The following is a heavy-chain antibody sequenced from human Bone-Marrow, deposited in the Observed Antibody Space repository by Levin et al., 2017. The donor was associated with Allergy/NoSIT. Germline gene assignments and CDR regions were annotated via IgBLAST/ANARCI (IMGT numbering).Heavy chain of an antibody. CDR1: GGSITDYD. J-gene: IGHJ5*02. CDR3: ARQAHDGGWKWFDP. D-gene: IGHD6-19*01. Sequence: SETLSLTCTVSGGSITDYDVAWIRQSPGKGLEWVATFFNTGNSNSNPSLTSRISMSIDTSMNRFSLRLASVTATDTAFYFCARQAHDGGWKWFDPWGQGMLVTVSS. V-gene: IGHV4-59*08. CDR2: FFNTGNS.